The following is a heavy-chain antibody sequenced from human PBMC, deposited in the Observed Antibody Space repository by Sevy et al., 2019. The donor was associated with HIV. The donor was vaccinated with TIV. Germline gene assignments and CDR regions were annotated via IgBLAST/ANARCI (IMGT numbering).Heavy chain of an antibody. J-gene: IGHJ4*02. CDR2: ISSSGEGT. Sequence: GGSLRLSCAASGFIFNNYAMSWFRQAPGKGLEWVSAISSSGEGTYYADSVKGRFTISRDNSKNTLYLQMNSLRAEDTAIYYRARASVEMTTIGDHWGQGTLVTVSS. CDR3: ARASVEMTTIGDH. D-gene: IGHD4-4*01. V-gene: IGHV3-23*01. CDR1: GFIFNNYA.